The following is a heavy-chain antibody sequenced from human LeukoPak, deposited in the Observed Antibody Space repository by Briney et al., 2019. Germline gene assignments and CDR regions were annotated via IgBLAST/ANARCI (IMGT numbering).Heavy chain of an antibody. CDR1: GFTFSSYA. V-gene: IGHV3-23*01. D-gene: IGHD6-13*01. CDR2: ISGSGGST. Sequence: PGGSLRLSCAASGFTFSSYAMSWVRQAPGKGLEWVSAISGSGGSTYYADSVKGRFTISRDNSKNTLYLQMNSLRAEDTAVYYCASYSSSWYMFFGYWGQGTLVTVSS. CDR3: ASYSSSWYMFFGY. J-gene: IGHJ4*02.